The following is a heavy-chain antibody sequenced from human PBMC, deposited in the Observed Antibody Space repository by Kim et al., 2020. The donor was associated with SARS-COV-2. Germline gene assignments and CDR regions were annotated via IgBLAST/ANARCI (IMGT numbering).Heavy chain of an antibody. CDR2: ISSSSSTI. CDR3: ARLVGATFDY. CDR1: GFTFSSYS. J-gene: IGHJ4*02. V-gene: IGHV3-48*04. D-gene: IGHD1-26*01. Sequence: GGSLRLSCAASGFTFSSYSMNWVRQAPGKGLEWVSYISSSSSTIYYADSVKGRFTISRDNAKNSLYLQMNSLRAEDTAVYYCARLVGATFDYWDQGTLVTVSS.